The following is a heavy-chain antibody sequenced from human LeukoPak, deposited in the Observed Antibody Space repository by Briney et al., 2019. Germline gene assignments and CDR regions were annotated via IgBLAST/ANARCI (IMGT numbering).Heavy chain of an antibody. J-gene: IGHJ4*02. Sequence: GGSLRLSCAVSGITLSNYGMSWVRQAPGKGLEWVAGISGSGGGTTYADSVKGRFTISRDNPKNTLYLQMNSLRAEDTAVYFCAKRGVVIRVILVGFHKEAYYFDSWGQGALVTVSS. CDR3: AKRGVVIRVILVGFHKEAYYFDS. CDR2: ISGSGGGT. CDR1: GITLSNYG. V-gene: IGHV3-23*01. D-gene: IGHD3-22*01.